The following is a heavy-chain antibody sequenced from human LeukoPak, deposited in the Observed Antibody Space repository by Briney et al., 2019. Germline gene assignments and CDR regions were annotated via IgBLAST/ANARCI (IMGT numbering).Heavy chain of an antibody. CDR2: ISSSGSTI. CDR3: ARDSAGYSSGWSPPSDAFDI. CDR1: GFTFSSYE. J-gene: IGHJ3*02. V-gene: IGHV3-48*03. Sequence: PGGSLRLSCAASGFTFSSYEMNWVRQAPGKGLEWVSYISSSGSTIYYADSVKGRFTISRDNAKNSLYLQMNSLRAEDTAVYYCARDSAGYSSGWSPPSDAFDIWGQGTMITVSS. D-gene: IGHD6-19*01.